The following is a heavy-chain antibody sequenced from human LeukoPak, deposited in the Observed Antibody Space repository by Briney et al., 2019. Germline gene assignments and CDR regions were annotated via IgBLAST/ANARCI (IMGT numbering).Heavy chain of an antibody. V-gene: IGHV3-7*01. Sequence: GGSLRLSCAASGFTFSSYWMSWVRQAPGKGLEWVANIKQDGSEKYYVDSVKGRFTISRDNAKNSLYLQMNSLRAEDTAVYYCARGGWLYPSYFDYWGQGTLVTVSS. D-gene: IGHD2-2*02. J-gene: IGHJ4*02. CDR2: IKQDGSEK. CDR3: ARGGWLYPSYFDY. CDR1: GFTFSSYW.